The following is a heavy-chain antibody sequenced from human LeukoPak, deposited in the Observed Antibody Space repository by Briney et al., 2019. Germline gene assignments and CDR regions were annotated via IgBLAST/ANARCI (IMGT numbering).Heavy chain of an antibody. Sequence: SETLSLTCTVSGGSISSSSYYWGWIRQPPGKGLEWIGSIYYSGSTYYNPSLKSRVTISVDTSKNQFSLKLSSVTAADTAVYYCAGVALAARCATCYFDFWGQGTLVTVSS. V-gene: IGHV4-39*07. CDR1: GGSISSSSYY. J-gene: IGHJ4*02. CDR3: AGVALAARCATCYFDF. D-gene: IGHD1-26*01. CDR2: IYYSGST.